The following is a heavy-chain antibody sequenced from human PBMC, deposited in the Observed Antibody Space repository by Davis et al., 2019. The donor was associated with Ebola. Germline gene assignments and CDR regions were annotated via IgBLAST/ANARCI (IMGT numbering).Heavy chain of an antibody. Sequence: GGSLRLSCAASGFMFSSYGMHWVRQAPDKGLEWVAVIWSDGSYKYYSDSVKGRFTISRDNSKNTLYLQMNSLRAEDTAVYYCAKDYLDYWGQGTLVTVSS. CDR1: GFMFSSYG. CDR3: AKDYLDY. V-gene: IGHV3-30*02. J-gene: IGHJ4*02. CDR2: IWSDGSYK.